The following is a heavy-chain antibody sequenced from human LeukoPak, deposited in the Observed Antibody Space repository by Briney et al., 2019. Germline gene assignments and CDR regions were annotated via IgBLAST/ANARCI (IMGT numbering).Heavy chain of an antibody. J-gene: IGHJ6*02. D-gene: IGHD3-3*01. CDR2: IYYSGST. V-gene: IGHV4-31*03. Sequence: SETLSLTCTVSGGSISSGGYYWSWIRQHPGKGLEWIGYIYYSGSTYYNPSLKSRVTISVDTSKNQFSLKLSSVTAADTAVYYCARAPYNDFWSGSGMDVWGQGTTVTV. CDR3: ARAPYNDFWSGSGMDV. CDR1: GGSISSGGYY.